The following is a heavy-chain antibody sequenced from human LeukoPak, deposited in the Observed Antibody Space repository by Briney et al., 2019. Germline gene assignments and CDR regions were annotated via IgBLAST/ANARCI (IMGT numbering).Heavy chain of an antibody. CDR2: ISGSGGST. J-gene: IGHJ6*02. CDR1: EFTVSSNS. D-gene: IGHD3-10*01. CDR3: ARNTITGYYYGMDV. Sequence: GGSLRLSCAASEFTVSSNSMSWVRQAPGKGLEWVSAISGSGGSTYYADSVKGRFTISRDNAKNSLYLQMNSLRAEDTAVFYCARNTITGYYYGMDVWGQGTTVTVSS. V-gene: IGHV3-23*01.